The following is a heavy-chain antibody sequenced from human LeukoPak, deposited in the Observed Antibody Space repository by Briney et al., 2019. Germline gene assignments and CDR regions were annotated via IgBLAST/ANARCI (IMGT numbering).Heavy chain of an antibody. V-gene: IGHV4-59*08. CDR2: IYYSGST. CDR1: GGSISSYY. CDR3: ARTYSSSSRGAFDI. D-gene: IGHD6-6*01. J-gene: IGHJ3*02. Sequence: SGTLSLTCTVSGGSISSYYWSWIRQPPGKGLEWIGYIYYSGSTNYNPSLKSRVTISVDTSKNQFSLKLSSVTAADTAVYYCARTYSSSSRGAFDIWGQGTMVTVSS.